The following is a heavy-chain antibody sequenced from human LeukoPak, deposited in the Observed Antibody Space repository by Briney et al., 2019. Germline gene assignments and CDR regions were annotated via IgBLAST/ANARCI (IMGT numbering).Heavy chain of an antibody. Sequence: PGESLKISCKGSGYSFTSYWIGWVRQMPGKGLEWMGIIYPGDSNTKYSPSFQGQVTISADKSISTAYLQWSSLKASDTAMYYCARLNSRYSGYLQVNFDYWGQGTLVTVSS. V-gene: IGHV5-51*01. CDR1: GYSFTSYW. CDR2: IYPGDSNT. D-gene: IGHD6-13*01. J-gene: IGHJ4*02. CDR3: ARLNSRYSGYLQVNFDY.